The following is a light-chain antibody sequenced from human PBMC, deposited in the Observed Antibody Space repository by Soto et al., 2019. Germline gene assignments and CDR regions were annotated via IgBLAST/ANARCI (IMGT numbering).Light chain of an antibody. CDR1: QGIGSF. CDR2: SAS. CDR3: QRLDAYPRT. V-gene: IGKV1-9*01. J-gene: IGKJ1*01. Sequence: DVQLTQSPSFLSASVGDRVTITCRASQGIGSFLAWYQQEPGKPPKLLIYSASTLQSGVPSRFSGSGSGTQFTLTITSLQPEDFATYYCQRLDAYPRTFGQGTKVEVK.